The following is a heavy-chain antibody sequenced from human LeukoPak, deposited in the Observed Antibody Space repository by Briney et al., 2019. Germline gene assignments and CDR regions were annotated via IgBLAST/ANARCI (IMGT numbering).Heavy chain of an antibody. CDR2: ISSSSSYI. D-gene: IGHD6-19*01. Sequence: GGSLRLSCAASGFTFSSYSMNWVRQAPGKGLEWVSSISSSSSYIYYADSVKGRFTISRDNAKNSLYLQMNSLRAEDTAVYYCAKDRTRLSYYFDYWGQGTLVTVSS. J-gene: IGHJ4*02. V-gene: IGHV3-21*01. CDR3: AKDRTRLSYYFDY. CDR1: GFTFSSYS.